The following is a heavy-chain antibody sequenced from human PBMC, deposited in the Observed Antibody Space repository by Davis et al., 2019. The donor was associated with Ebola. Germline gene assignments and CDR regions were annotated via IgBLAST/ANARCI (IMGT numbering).Heavy chain of an antibody. Sequence: ASVKVSCKASGYTFTSYAMNWVRQAPGQGLEWMGWISAYNGNTNYAQKLQGRVTMTTDTSASTAYLDLTSLRSDDTAVFYCARASFGYNSGWYADYWGPGSLVTVSS. CDR3: ARASFGYNSGWYADY. CDR1: GYTFTSYA. V-gene: IGHV1-18*01. J-gene: IGHJ4*02. CDR2: ISAYNGNT. D-gene: IGHD6-19*01.